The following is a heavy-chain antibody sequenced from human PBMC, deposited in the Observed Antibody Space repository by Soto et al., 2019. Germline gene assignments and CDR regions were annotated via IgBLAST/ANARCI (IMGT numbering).Heavy chain of an antibody. Sequence: QVQLQESGPGLVKPSQTLSLTCTVSGGSISSVGYYWSWIRQHPGKGLEWIGYIYYSGSTYYNPSLKSRVTISVDTSKNQFSLKLSSVTAADTAVYYCARAPDIVATIPSAFDCWGQGTLVTVSS. CDR1: GGSISSVGYY. CDR3: ARAPDIVATIPSAFDC. D-gene: IGHD5-12*01. V-gene: IGHV4-31*03. CDR2: IYYSGST. J-gene: IGHJ4*02.